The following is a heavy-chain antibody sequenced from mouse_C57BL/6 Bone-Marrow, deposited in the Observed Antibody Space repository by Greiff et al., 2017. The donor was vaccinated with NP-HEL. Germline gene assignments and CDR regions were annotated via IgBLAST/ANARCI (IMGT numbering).Heavy chain of an antibody. CDR1: GYTLTDYY. Sequence: EVQLQQSGPVLVKPGASVKMSCKASGYTLTDYYMNWVKQSHGKSLEWIGVINPYNGGTSYNQKFKGKATLTVDKSSSTAYMELNSLTSEDSAVYYCARKELGSYYFDYWGQGTTLTVSS. CDR3: ARKELGSYYFDY. D-gene: IGHD4-1*01. J-gene: IGHJ2*01. V-gene: IGHV1-19*01. CDR2: INPYNGGT.